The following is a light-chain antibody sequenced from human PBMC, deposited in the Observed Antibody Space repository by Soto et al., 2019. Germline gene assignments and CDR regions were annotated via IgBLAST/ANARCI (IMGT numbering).Light chain of an antibody. Sequence: QSALTQPPSVSGSPGQSVTISCTGTSSDLGTYNRVSWYQQPPGTAPKLLIYEVSNRPSGVPDRFSGSKSGSTASLTISGPQAEDEADYYCSLDSSSKALFGGGTKVTVL. CDR3: SLDSSSKAL. J-gene: IGLJ2*01. CDR1: SSDLGTYNR. V-gene: IGLV2-18*01. CDR2: EVS.